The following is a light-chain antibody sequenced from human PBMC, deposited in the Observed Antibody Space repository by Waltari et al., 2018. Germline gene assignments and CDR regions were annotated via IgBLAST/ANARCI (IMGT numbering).Light chain of an antibody. Sequence: DIQMTQSPSSVSASIGDRVTITCRASQDISRWLAWYQQKPGRAPKFLIYSASSLQRGVPSRFSGSGSGTNFILTIRNLQPEDFATYYCQQANNFPRTFGQGTKVEIK. V-gene: IGKV1-12*01. CDR2: SAS. J-gene: IGKJ1*01. CDR1: QDISRW. CDR3: QQANNFPRT.